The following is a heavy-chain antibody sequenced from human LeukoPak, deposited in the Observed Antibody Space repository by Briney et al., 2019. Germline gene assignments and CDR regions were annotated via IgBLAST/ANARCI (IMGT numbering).Heavy chain of an antibody. CDR2: INPNSGGT. Sequence: ASVKVSCKASGYTFTGYYMNWVRQAPGQGLEWMGWINPNSGGTNYAQKFQGRVTMTRDTSISTAYMELNSLRSEDTAVYFCARVGITAATADYWGQGTLVTVSS. V-gene: IGHV1-2*02. CDR1: GYTFTGYY. D-gene: IGHD6-25*01. J-gene: IGHJ4*02. CDR3: ARVGITAATADY.